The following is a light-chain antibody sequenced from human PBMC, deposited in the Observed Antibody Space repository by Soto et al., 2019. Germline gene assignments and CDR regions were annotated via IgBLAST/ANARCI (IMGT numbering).Light chain of an antibody. CDR1: QSVTSTY. Sequence: EIVLTRSPGTLSLSPWERATLSCRASQSVTSTYLAWYQQKPGQAPRLLIYGASSRAIGIPDRFSGSVSGSDFILTINRLEPEDFAVYYCQQYGSSHTFGQGTRLE. CDR3: QQYGSSHT. CDR2: GAS. J-gene: IGKJ5*01. V-gene: IGKV3-20*01.